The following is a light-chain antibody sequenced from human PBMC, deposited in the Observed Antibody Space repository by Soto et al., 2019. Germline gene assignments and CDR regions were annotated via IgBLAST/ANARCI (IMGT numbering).Light chain of an antibody. CDR2: YDR. CDR1: NIGSRS. V-gene: IGLV3-21*04. CDR3: QVWDSGSGHRV. J-gene: IGLJ2*01. Sequence: SYELTQPPSVSVAPGRTATITCWGNNIGSRSVHWYQQMSGQAPLLVIYYDRDRPSGIPERFSGSNSGNTATLTINRVEAGDEADYYCQVWDSGSGHRVFGGGIKLTVL.